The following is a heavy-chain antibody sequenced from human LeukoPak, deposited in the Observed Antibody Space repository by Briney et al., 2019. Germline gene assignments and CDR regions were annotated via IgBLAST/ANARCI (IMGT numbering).Heavy chain of an antibody. CDR2: IWFDGNNK. CDR1: GFTFSSYA. J-gene: IGHJ4*02. V-gene: IGHV3-33*08. D-gene: IGHD2-2*01. CDR3: ARGKDRGYCSSVRCYEGTDS. Sequence: GGSLRLSCAASGFTFSSYAMSWVRQAPGKGLEWVAAIWFDGNNKDYADSVKGRFTISRDNSKNTLYLQMNSLRGEDTAVYYCARGKDRGYCSSVRCYEGTDSWGQGTLVTVSS.